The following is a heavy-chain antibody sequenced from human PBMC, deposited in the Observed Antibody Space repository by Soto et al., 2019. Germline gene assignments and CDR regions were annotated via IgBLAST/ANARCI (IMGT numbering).Heavy chain of an antibody. CDR1: GFTFSSYG. CDR3: ARSGFGEFDAVYAGKNWFDP. CDR2: IWYDGSNK. Sequence: GGSLRLSCAASGFTFSSYGMHWVRQAPGKGLEWVAVIWYDGSNKYYVDSVKGRFTISRDNSKNTLYLQMNSLRAEDTAVYYCARSGFGEFDAVYAGKNWFDPWGQGTLVTVSS. V-gene: IGHV3-33*01. J-gene: IGHJ5*02. D-gene: IGHD3-10*01.